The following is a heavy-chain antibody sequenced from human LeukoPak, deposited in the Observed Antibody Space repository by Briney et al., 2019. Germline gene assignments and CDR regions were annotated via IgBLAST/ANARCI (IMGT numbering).Heavy chain of an antibody. J-gene: IGHJ4*02. CDR3: ARGRGYVDWLLN. D-gene: IGHD3-9*01. CDR2: ISGSGGTT. V-gene: IGHV3-23*01. Sequence: QAGGSLRLSCAASGFTFTSNAMSWVRQAPGKGLEWVSSISGSGGTTYYADAVKGRFTISRDNSKNTVYLQMSSLRAEDTAVYYCARGRGYVDWLLNWGQGTLVTVSS. CDR1: GFTFTSNA.